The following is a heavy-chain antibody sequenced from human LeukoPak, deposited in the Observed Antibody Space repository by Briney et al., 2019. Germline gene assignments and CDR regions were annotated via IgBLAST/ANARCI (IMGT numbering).Heavy chain of an antibody. Sequence: ASVKVSCKASGYTFTSNYIHWVRQAPGQGLEWMGMIYPRDGSTSYAQKFQGRVTMTRDTSTSTVYMELSSLRSEDTAVYYCARGGKEPGDYVLDYWGQGTLVTVSS. CDR2: IYPRDGST. D-gene: IGHD4-17*01. J-gene: IGHJ4*02. V-gene: IGHV1-46*01. CDR1: GYTFTSNY. CDR3: ARGGKEPGDYVLDY.